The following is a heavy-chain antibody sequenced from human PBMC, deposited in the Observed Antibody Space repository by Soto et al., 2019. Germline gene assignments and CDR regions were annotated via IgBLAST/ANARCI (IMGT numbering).Heavy chain of an antibody. D-gene: IGHD6-13*01. J-gene: IGHJ5*02. CDR3: ARGLAAAGLFGFGP. CDR1: GGSISSDGSY. CDR2: LFYSGST. V-gene: IGHV4-31*03. Sequence: QVQLQESGPGLVKPSQTLSLTCTVSGGSISSDGSYWSWIRQHPGKGLEWIGCLFYSGSTYYNPSLKSRVTISVDTSKNQFSLKLSSVTAADTAVYYCARGLAAAGLFGFGPRGQGTLVTVSS.